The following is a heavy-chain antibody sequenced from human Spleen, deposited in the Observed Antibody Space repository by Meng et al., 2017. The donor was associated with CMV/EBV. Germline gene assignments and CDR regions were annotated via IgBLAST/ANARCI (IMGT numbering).Heavy chain of an antibody. J-gene: IGHJ4*02. CDR2: INHSGST. CDR1: GGSFSGYY. D-gene: IGHD3-22*01. V-gene: IGHV4-34*01. CDR3: ARGGRSYYYDSSGYYRY. Sequence: QVQLKRWGAGLLKPSATLSLTCAVYGGSFSGYYWSWIRQPPGKGLEWIGEINHSGSTNYNPSLKSRVTISVDTSKNQFSMKLSSVTAADTAVYYCARGGRSYYYDSSGYYRYWGQGTLVTVSS.